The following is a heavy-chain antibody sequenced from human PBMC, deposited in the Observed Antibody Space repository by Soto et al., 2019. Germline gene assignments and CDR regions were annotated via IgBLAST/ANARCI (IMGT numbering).Heavy chain of an antibody. V-gene: IGHV4-30-2*01. Sequence: SETLSLTCAVSGGSVNSAGYSWSWIRQPPGKGLEWIGYIYHSGSTYYNPSLKSRVTISLDRSNNHFSLKLSYVTAADTAVYYCARVPIYYDSSGYYHYGTFDIWSQRTMGTVS. CDR1: GGSVNSAGYS. CDR2: IYHSGST. J-gene: IGHJ3*02. CDR3: ARVPIYYDSSGYYHYGTFDI. D-gene: IGHD3-22*01.